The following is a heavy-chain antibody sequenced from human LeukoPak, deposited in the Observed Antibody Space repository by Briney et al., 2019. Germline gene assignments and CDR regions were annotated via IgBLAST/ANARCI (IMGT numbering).Heavy chain of an antibody. D-gene: IGHD1-26*01. Sequence: GGSLRLSCTASGFTFSTYSMIWVRQAPGKGPEWVATIKTDGSEKYYVDSVEGRFTISRDNANNVLYLQMNSLRAEDTAVYYCARDPTYYLRYGYFDSWGQGTLVTVSS. J-gene: IGHJ4*02. V-gene: IGHV3-7*01. CDR3: ARDPTYYLRYGYFDS. CDR1: GFTFSTYS. CDR2: IKTDGSEK.